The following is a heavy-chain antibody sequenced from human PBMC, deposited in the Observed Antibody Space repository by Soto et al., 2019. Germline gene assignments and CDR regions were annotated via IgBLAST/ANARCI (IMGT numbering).Heavy chain of an antibody. D-gene: IGHD6-13*01. J-gene: IGHJ4*02. CDR3: AREWYSSSWYEGDQFDY. V-gene: IGHV1-3*01. CDR1: GYTFTSYA. Sequence: VSVKVSCKASGYTFTSYAMHWVRQAPGQRLEWMGWINAGNGNTKYSQKFQGRVTITRGTSASTAYMELSSLRSEDTAVYYCAREWYSSSWYEGDQFDYWGQGTLVTVSS. CDR2: INAGNGNT.